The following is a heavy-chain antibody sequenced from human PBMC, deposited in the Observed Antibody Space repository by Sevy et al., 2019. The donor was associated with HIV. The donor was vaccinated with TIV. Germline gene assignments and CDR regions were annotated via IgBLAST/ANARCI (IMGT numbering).Heavy chain of an antibody. CDR3: ATGPPDGSYDYFDY. D-gene: IGHD1-26*01. V-gene: IGHV3-21*01. CDR1: GFTFSSYN. CDR2: ISGLSNYI. Sequence: GGSLRLSCAASGFTFSSYNMNWVRQAPGKGLVWVSSISGLSNYIYYADSMKGRFTISRDNAKNSLYLQMNSLRAEDTAIYYCATGPPDGSYDYFDYWGQGTLVTVSS. J-gene: IGHJ4*02.